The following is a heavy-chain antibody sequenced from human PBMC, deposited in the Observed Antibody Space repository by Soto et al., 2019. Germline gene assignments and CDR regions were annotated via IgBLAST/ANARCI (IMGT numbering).Heavy chain of an antibody. V-gene: IGHV3-21*01. CDR3: ARVGYSYGRDAFDI. Sequence: GGSLRLSCAASGFTFSSYSMNWVRQAPGKGLEWVSSISSSSSYIYYADSVKGRFTISRDNAKNSLYLQMNSLRAEDTAVYYCARVGYSYGRDAFDIWGQGTMVTVSS. J-gene: IGHJ3*02. CDR2: ISSSSSYI. D-gene: IGHD5-18*01. CDR1: GFTFSSYS.